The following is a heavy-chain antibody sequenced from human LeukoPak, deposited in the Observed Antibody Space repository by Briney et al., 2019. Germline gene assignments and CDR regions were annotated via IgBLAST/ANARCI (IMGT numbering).Heavy chain of an antibody. D-gene: IGHD3-10*01. V-gene: IGHV3-9*01. CDR1: GFTFDDYA. J-gene: IGHJ4*02. CDR2: ISWNSGSI. Sequence: PGGSLRLSCAASGFTFDDYAMHWVRQAPGKGLEWVSGISWNSGSIGYADSVKGRFTISRDNAKNSLYLQMNSLRAEDTALYYCAKMTEEVVRGEGFFDYWGQGTLVTVSS. CDR3: AKMTEEVVRGEGFFDY.